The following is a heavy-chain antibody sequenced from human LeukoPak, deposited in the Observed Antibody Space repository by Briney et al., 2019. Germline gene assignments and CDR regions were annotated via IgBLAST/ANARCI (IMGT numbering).Heavy chain of an antibody. V-gene: IGHV3-30*02. CDR1: GFTFSSYG. D-gene: IGHD3-10*01. CDR2: IRYDGSNK. Sequence: GGSLRLSCAASGFTFSSYGMHWVRQAPGKGLEWVAFIRYDGSNKYYADSVKGRFTISRDNSKNTLYLQMNSLRAEDTAVYYCAKDFLWFGGNREYYFDYWGQGTLVTVSS. CDR3: AKDFLWFGGNREYYFDY. J-gene: IGHJ4*02.